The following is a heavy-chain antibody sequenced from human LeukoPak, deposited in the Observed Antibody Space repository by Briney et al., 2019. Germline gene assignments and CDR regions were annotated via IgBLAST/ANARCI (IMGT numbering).Heavy chain of an antibody. CDR3: ARAVITIFERKLDAFDI. CDR1: GYTFTSYG. Sequence: ASVKVSCKASGYTFTSYGISWVRQAPGQGLEWMGIINPSGGSTSYAQKFQGRVTMTRDTSTSTVYMELSSLRSEDTAVYYCARAVITIFERKLDAFDIWGQGTMVTVSS. CDR2: INPSGGST. D-gene: IGHD3-3*01. J-gene: IGHJ3*02. V-gene: IGHV1-46*01.